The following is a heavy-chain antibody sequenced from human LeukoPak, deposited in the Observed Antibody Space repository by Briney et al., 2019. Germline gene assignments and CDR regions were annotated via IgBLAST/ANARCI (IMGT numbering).Heavy chain of an antibody. CDR3: ARGRSTGYPYYFEY. V-gene: IGHV1-8*03. D-gene: IGHD5-12*01. J-gene: IGHJ4*02. CDR1: GYTLTSYD. Sequence: ASVKVSCKASGYTLTSYDIDWVRQATGQGLEWMGWMNPNSGSTGYAQKFQGRVTITRNTSISTAYMELSGLRSEDTAVYYCARGRSTGYPYYFEYWGQGTLVTVSS. CDR2: MNPNSGST.